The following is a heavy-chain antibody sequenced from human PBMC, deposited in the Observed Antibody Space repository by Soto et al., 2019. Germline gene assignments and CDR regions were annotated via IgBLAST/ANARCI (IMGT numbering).Heavy chain of an antibody. V-gene: IGHV1-3*01. CDR3: ARPLEGVSGGWWLFNY. Sequence: QVQLVQSGAEVKKPGASVKVSCKASGYTFTSYAMHWVRQAPGQRLEWMGWIDAGNGDTEHSQNFQGRVTISRDTSASPAYMELSSLRSEDTAVYYCARPLEGVSGGWWLFNYWGQGTLVTVSS. CDR1: GYTFTSYA. D-gene: IGHD6-19*01. J-gene: IGHJ4*02. CDR2: IDAGNGDT.